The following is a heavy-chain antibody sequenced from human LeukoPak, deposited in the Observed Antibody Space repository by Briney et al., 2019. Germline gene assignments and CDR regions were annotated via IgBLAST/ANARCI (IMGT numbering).Heavy chain of an antibody. J-gene: IGHJ4*02. CDR1: GYTFTSYY. CDR2: ISAYNGNT. Sequence: GASVKVSCKASGYTFTSYYMHWVRQAPGQGLEWMGWISAYNGNTNYAQKLQGRVTMTTDTSTSTAYMELRSLRSDDTAVYYCAREGEYYYDSSGYYFDYWGQGTLVTVSS. V-gene: IGHV1-18*04. D-gene: IGHD3-22*01. CDR3: AREGEYYYDSSGYYFDY.